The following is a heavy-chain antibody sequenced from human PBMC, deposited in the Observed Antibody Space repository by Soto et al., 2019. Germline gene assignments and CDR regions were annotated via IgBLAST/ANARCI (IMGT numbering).Heavy chain of an antibody. Sequence: ASVKVSCTASGYTFTTYGIIWVRQAPGQGLEYMGWISGFNGNTDYAQNLQGRVTMTTDTSTSTAYMELRSLRSDDTAVYFCARVGNVYDFLTGHYSDYWGQGTLVTVSS. CDR1: GYTFTTYG. CDR3: ARVGNVYDFLTGHYSDY. V-gene: IGHV1-18*01. CDR2: ISGFNGNT. D-gene: IGHD3-9*01. J-gene: IGHJ4*02.